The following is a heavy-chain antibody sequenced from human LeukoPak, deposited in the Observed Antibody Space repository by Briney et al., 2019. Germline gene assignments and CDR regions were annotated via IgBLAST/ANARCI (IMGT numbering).Heavy chain of an antibody. CDR1: GFTFSNYA. V-gene: IGHV3-23*01. D-gene: IGHD2-2*02. CDR3: AKSQPSAISWFDP. J-gene: IGHJ5*02. Sequence: PGGSLRLSCAASGFTFSNYAMNWVRQAPGKGLEWVSAISSSAASIYYADSAKGRFTISRDNSKNTLWLQMNSLRDEDTAVYYCAKSQPSAISWFDPWGQGTLVTVSS. CDR2: ISSSAASI.